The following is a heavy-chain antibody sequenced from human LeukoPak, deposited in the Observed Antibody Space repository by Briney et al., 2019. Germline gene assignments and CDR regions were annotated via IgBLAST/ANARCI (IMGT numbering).Heavy chain of an antibody. Sequence: GGSLRLSCAASGFTFSSYAMHWVRQAPGKGLEWVAVISYDGSNKYYADSVKGRFTITRDNSKNTLYLQMNSLRAEDTAVYYCAGLQTYYYYGMDVWGQGTTVTVSS. V-gene: IGHV3-30-3*01. CDR3: AGLQTYYYYGMDV. J-gene: IGHJ6*02. CDR2: ISYDGSNK. CDR1: GFTFSSYA.